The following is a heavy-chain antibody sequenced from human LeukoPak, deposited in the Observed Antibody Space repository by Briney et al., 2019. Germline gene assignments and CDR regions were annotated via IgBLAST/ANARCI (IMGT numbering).Heavy chain of an antibody. V-gene: IGHV3-21*04. D-gene: IGHD3-10*01. CDR3: AKDPYGSGSYDYFDY. CDR1: GFTFSSYS. CDR2: ISSSSSYI. J-gene: IGHJ4*02. Sequence: KPGGSLRLSCAASGFTFSSYSMNWVRQAPGKGLEWVSSISSSSSYIYYADSVKGRFTISSDNSKNTLYLQMNSLRAEDTAVYYCAKDPYGSGSYDYFDYWGQGTLVTVSS.